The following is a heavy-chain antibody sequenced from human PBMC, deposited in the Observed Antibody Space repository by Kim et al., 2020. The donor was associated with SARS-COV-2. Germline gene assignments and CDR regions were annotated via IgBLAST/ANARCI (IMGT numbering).Heavy chain of an antibody. Sequence: ASVKVSCKASGYTFTSYDINWVRQATGQGLEWMGWMNPNSGNTGYAQKFQGRVTMTRNTSISTAYMELSSLRSEDTAVYYCARAYCGGDCYLWYYYGMDVWGPGTTVTVSS. CDR2: MNPNSGNT. CDR3: ARAYCGGDCYLWYYYGMDV. D-gene: IGHD2-21*02. CDR1: GYTFTSYD. J-gene: IGHJ6*02. V-gene: IGHV1-8*01.